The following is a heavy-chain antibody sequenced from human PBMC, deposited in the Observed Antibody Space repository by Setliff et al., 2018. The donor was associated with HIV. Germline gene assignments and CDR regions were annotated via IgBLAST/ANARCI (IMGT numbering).Heavy chain of an antibody. J-gene: IGHJ1*01. V-gene: IGHV3-23*03. D-gene: IGHD3-16*01. Sequence: GSLRLSCAASGFTFSSNAMSWVRQAPGKRLEWVSLIYADGAFTYYADSVEGRFTISRDNSRNRLYLQMNSLRAEDTAVYFCAKAFGGYPNPIEYPQHWGHGTLVTVSS. CDR3: AKAFGGYPNPIEYPQH. CDR2: IYADGAFT. CDR1: GFTFSSNA.